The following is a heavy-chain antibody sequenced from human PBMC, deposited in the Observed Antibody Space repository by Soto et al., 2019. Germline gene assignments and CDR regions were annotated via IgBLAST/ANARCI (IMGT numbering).Heavy chain of an antibody. Sequence: QVQLVESGGGVVQPGRSLRLSCAASGFTFSSYGMHWVRQAPGKGLEWVAVIWYDGSNKYYADSVKGRFTISRDNSKNTLYLQMNSLRAEDTAVYYCARDAVPLRFLEWCPDYWGQGTLVTVSS. J-gene: IGHJ4*02. D-gene: IGHD3-3*01. CDR2: IWYDGSNK. V-gene: IGHV3-33*01. CDR1: GFTFSSYG. CDR3: ARDAVPLRFLEWCPDY.